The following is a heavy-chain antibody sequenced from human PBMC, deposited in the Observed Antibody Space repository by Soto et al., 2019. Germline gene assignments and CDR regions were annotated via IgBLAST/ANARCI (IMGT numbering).Heavy chain of an antibody. D-gene: IGHD4-17*01. CDR3: ARDPAPTSGEDPPDY. CDR2: ISSSSSYT. V-gene: IGHV3-11*06. Sequence: RLCWRAAGGKFSDYDMSWIRKAPGKGLEWVSYISSSSSYTNYADSVKGRFTISRDNAKNSLYLQMNSLRAEDTAVYYCARDPAPTSGEDPPDYWGQGTLVTVS. CDR1: GGKFSDYD. J-gene: IGHJ4*02.